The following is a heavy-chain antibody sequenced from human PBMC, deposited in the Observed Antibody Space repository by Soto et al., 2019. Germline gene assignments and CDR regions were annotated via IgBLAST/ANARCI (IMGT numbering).Heavy chain of an antibody. Sequence: QVQLQQWGAGLLKPSETLSLTCAVYGGSFSGYYWSWIRQPPGKGLEWIGEINHSGSTNYNPSLKRRVTISVYTSKNQFSLKLSSVTAADTAVYYCARERGSQTGPTIDWGQGTLVTVSS. D-gene: IGHD1-7*01. J-gene: IGHJ4*02. CDR1: GGSFSGYY. V-gene: IGHV4-34*01. CDR3: ARERGSQTGPTID. CDR2: INHSGST.